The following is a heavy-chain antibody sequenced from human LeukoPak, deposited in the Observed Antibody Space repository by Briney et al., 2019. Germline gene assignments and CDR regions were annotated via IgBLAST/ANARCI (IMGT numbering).Heavy chain of an antibody. CDR2: ISGSGGST. CDR3: ARRTYDSSGFGY. J-gene: IGHJ4*02. CDR1: GFTFSTYA. Sequence: AGGSLRLSCAASGFTFSTYAMSWVRQAPGKGLEWVSAISGSGGSTYYADSVKGRFTFSRDNSKNTLYLQMNSLRAEDTAVYYCARRTYDSSGFGYWGQGTLVTVSS. V-gene: IGHV3-23*01. D-gene: IGHD3-22*01.